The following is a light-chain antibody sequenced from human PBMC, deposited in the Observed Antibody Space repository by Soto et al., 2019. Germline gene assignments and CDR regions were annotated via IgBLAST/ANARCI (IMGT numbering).Light chain of an antibody. V-gene: IGLV1-47*01. CDR2: RNN. J-gene: IGLJ2*01. CDR1: GSNIGRNF. Sequence: QSALTQPPSASGTPGQRVTISCSGRGSNIGRNFVYWYQQFPGMAPKLLMYRNNQRPSGVPDRFSGSKSGTSASLAISGLRSEDEADYYCAAWDDSLSGVVFGGGTKLTVL. CDR3: AAWDDSLSGVV.